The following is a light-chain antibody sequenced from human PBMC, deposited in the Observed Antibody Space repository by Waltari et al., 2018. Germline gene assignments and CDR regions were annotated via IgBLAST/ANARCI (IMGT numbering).Light chain of an antibody. V-gene: IGKV1-39*01. CDR2: AAS. J-gene: IGKJ1*01. CDR3: QQSYSTPRT. CDR1: QSIRSY. Sequence: DIQMTQSPSSRSASVGDRVTITCRASQSIRSYLNWYQQKPGKAPKLMIYAASSLQSGVPSRFSGSGSGTDFTLTISSLQPEDFATYYCQQSYSTPRTFGQGTKVEIK.